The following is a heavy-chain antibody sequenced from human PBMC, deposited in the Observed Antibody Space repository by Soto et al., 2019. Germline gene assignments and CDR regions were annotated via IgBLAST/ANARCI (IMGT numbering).Heavy chain of an antibody. CDR3: ARRGGSDSYCSYFDY. J-gene: IGHJ4*02. CDR1: GGSFRGYF. CDR2: ITHSGTT. V-gene: IGHV4-34*01. D-gene: IGHD2-21*01. Sequence: PSETLSLTCAVYGGSFRGYFWSWIRQPPGKGLEWIGGITHSGTTSYSPSLGSRGTTSVDTPKNQFSLRLRSVTAADTATDSCARRGGSDSYCSYFDYWGRGTLVTVSS.